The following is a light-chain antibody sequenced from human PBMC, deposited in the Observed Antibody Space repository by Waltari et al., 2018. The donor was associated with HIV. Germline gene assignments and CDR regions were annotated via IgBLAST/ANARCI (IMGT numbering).Light chain of an antibody. J-gene: IGKJ1*01. CDR1: GQNY. CDR2: LGF. Sequence: GQNYLDWYIQRPGQAPELLIYLGFRRASGVPDRIAGSGSGTDFILKISRVEPEDVGVYYCMHGQQTPVFGQGTKVEVK. V-gene: IGKV2-28*01. CDR3: MHGQQTPV.